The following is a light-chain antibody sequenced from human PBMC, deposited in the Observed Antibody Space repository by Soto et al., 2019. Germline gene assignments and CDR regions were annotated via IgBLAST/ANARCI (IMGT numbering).Light chain of an antibody. J-gene: IGKJ5*01. CDR1: ESMSDW. CDR2: DAS. CDR3: QQRDKWPIT. Sequence: DIQMTQSPSTLSASVGDRVTITCRASESMSDWLAWYQQKPGKAPKLLIYDASSLESGVPSRFSGSGSGTEFTLTISSLQPDDFALYYCQQRDKWPITFGQGTRLEIK. V-gene: IGKV1-5*01.